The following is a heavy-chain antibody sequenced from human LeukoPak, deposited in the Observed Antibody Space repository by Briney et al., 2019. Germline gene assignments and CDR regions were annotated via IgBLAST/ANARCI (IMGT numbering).Heavy chain of an antibody. V-gene: IGHV3-30*02. D-gene: IGHD3-10*01. Sequence: GGSLRLSCAASGFTFSSYGMHWVRQAPGKGLEWVAFIRYDGSNKYYADSVKGRFTISRDNAKNSLYLQMNSLRAEDTAVYYCARGAGWGFGDAFDIWGQGTMVIVSS. CDR1: GFTFSSYG. CDR2: IRYDGSNK. CDR3: ARGAGWGFGDAFDI. J-gene: IGHJ3*02.